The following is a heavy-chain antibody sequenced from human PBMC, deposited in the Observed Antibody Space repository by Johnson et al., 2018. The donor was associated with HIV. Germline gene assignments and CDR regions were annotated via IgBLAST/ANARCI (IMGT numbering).Heavy chain of an antibody. J-gene: IGHJ3*02. CDR3: ARERDTDMAGDAFDI. D-gene: IGHD5-18*01. CDR1: GFTFGDYA. V-gene: IGHV3-49*03. CDR2: IRSKAYGGTT. Sequence: VQLVESGGGLVQPGRSLRLSCTASGFTFGDYAMSWFRQAPGKGLEWVGFIRSKAYGGTTEYAASVKGRFTISRDNSKNTLYLQMNSLRAEDTAVYYCARERDTDMAGDAFDIWGQGTMVTVSS.